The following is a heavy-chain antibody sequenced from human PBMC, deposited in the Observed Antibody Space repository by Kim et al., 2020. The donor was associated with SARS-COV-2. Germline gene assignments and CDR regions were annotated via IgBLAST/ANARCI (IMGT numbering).Heavy chain of an antibody. CDR1: GGSFSGYY. Sequence: SETLSLTCAVYGGSFSGYYWSWIRQPPGKGLEWIGEINHSGSTNYNPSLKSRVTISVDTSKNQFSLKLSSVTAADTAVYYCARGRTRTYYYGSGGSWFDPWGQGTLVTVSS. CDR2: INHSGST. D-gene: IGHD3-10*01. V-gene: IGHV4-34*01. CDR3: ARGRTRTYYYGSGGSWFDP. J-gene: IGHJ5*02.